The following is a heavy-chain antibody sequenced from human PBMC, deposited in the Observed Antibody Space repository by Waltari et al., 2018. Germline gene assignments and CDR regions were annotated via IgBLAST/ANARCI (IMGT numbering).Heavy chain of an antibody. CDR3: ARDYCSGDGCSLDC. V-gene: IGHV1-18*04. Sequence: QVQLVQSGNEVMKPGASVKVSCKASGYTFTSHSRTWVRQAPGQGPEWLGWINRNNGNTKFAQKFQGRVSLTTDTSTSTAYMDLRSLTSDDTAVYYCARDYCSGDGCSLDCWGQGTLVTVSS. D-gene: IGHD2-15*01. CDR2: INRNNGNT. CDR1: GYTFTSHS. J-gene: IGHJ4*02.